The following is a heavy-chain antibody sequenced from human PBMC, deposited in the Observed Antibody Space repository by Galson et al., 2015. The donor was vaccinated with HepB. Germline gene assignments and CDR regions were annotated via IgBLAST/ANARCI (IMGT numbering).Heavy chain of an antibody. CDR2: INQDGSEK. CDR1: GITFSSGFTFSSYW. V-gene: IGHV3-7*01. Sequence: SLRLSCAASGITFSSGFTFSSYWMSWVRQTPGKGLEWVANINQDGSEKFYVDSVKGRFTLSRDNSKNSLYLQMDSLRAEDTAVYYCARDRAVVTLGAFDYWGQGTLVTVSS. D-gene: IGHD4-23*01. J-gene: IGHJ4*02. CDR3: ARDRAVVTLGAFDY.